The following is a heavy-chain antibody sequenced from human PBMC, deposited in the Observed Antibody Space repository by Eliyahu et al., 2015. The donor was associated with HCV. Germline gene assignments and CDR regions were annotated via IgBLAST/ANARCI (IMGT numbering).Heavy chain of an antibody. CDR3: AKDRDDFGDYVFDY. CDR2: ISGTSSDGTT. D-gene: IGHD4-17*01. Sequence: EVQLLESGGGLVQPGGSLRLACAASGFTFSFYVRGWVRQAPGKGLEWVSSISGTSSDGTTRYADSVRGRFTISRDDSKSTLFLQMNSLRAEDTAIYYCAKDRDDFGDYVFDYWGQGALVTVSS. J-gene: IGHJ4*02. CDR1: GFTFSFYV. V-gene: IGHV3-23*01.